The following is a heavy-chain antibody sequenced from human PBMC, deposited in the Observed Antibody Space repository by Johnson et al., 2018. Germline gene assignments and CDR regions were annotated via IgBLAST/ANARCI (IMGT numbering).Heavy chain of an antibody. D-gene: IGHD2-15*01. Sequence: VQLVESGGGVVQPGRSLRLSCAASGFTFSSYAMHWVRQAPGKGLEWVAVISYDGSNKYYAASVKGRFTISRDNSQNTLYLQMNSLRAEDTAVYYCARDEGDIVVVVAASPRVASAFDIWGQGTMVTVSS. V-gene: IGHV3-30-3*01. J-gene: IGHJ3*02. CDR2: ISYDGSNK. CDR3: ARDEGDIVVVVAASPRVASAFDI. CDR1: GFTFSSYA.